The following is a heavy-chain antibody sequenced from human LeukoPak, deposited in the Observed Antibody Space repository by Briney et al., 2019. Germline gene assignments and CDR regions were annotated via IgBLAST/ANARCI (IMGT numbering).Heavy chain of an antibody. V-gene: IGHV6-1*01. CDR3: ARSRSVAGTEEGFDY. CDR2: TYYRSKWYN. Sequence: PSQTLSVTCAISGDSVSSNSAAWNWIRQSPSRGLEWLGRTYYRSKWYNDYAVSVKSRITINRDSSKKQFSLQLNSVTPEDTAVYYCARSRSVAGTEEGFDYWGQGILVTVSS. D-gene: IGHD6-19*01. J-gene: IGHJ4*02. CDR1: GDSVSSNSAA.